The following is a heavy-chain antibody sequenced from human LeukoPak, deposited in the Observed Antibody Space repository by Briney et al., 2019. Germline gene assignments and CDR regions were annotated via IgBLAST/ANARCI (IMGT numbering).Heavy chain of an antibody. CDR2: ISYDGSNK. CDR3: AKNYGSGSYLGDY. V-gene: IGHV3-30*18. CDR1: GFTFSSYG. J-gene: IGHJ4*02. D-gene: IGHD3-10*01. Sequence: PAGSLRLSCAASGFTFSSYGMHWVRQAPGKGLEWVAVISYDGSNKYYADSVKGRFTISRDNSKNTLYLQMNSLRAEDTAVYYCAKNYGSGSYLGDYWGQGTLVTVSS.